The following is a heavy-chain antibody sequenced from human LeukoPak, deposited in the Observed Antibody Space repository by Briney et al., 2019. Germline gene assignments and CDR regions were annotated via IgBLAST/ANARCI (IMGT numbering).Heavy chain of an antibody. Sequence: ASVKVSCKASGYTFSSYDINWVRQATGQGLEWVGWMNPNSGNTGYAQKFQGRVNMTRNTSISTAYMELSSLRSEDTAVYYCARDRRDRGVPYMDVWGKGTTVTVSS. J-gene: IGHJ6*03. CDR1: GYTFSSYD. D-gene: IGHD3-10*01. CDR3: ARDRRDRGVPYMDV. V-gene: IGHV1-8*01. CDR2: MNPNSGNT.